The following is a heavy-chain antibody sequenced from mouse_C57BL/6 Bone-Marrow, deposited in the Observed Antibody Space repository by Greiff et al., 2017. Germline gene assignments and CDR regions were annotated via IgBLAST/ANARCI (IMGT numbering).Heavy chain of an antibody. CDR2: IDPSDSTT. CDR1: GYTFTSYW. V-gene: IGHV1-69*01. D-gene: IGHD2-1*01. J-gene: IGHJ2*01. CDR3: ARWDGNYVGDY. Sequence: QVQLQQPGAELVMPGASVKLSCKASGYTFTSYWMHWVKPRPGQGLAWIGKIDPSDSTTNSHQKFQGKSTLTVDTSSSTAYMQLSSLTSEDSAVYYCARWDGNYVGDYWGQGTTLTVSS.